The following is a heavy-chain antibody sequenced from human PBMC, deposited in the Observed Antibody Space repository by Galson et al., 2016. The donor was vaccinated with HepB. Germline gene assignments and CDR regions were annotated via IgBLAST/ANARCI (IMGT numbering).Heavy chain of an antibody. CDR3: AKTQGQRVNHDYFDQ. V-gene: IGHV4-39*01. CDR2: IYYSGST. J-gene: IGHJ4*02. Sequence: SETLSLTCTVSGGSISRSSYYWGWIRQPPGKGLEWIGTIYYSGSTYYNPSLKSRVTISVDTSKNQFSLKVSSVTAADTAVYYCAKTQGQRVNHDYFDQWGQGTLVTFSS. CDR1: GGSISRSSYY. D-gene: IGHD3-10*01.